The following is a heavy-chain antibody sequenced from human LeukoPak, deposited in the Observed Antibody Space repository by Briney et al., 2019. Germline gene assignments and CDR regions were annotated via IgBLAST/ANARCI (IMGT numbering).Heavy chain of an antibody. J-gene: IGHJ5*02. CDR1: GFTFSSYS. D-gene: IGHD2-2*01. CDR2: ISSSSTYV. CDR3: ARDSAHVVVVPAVFPPGLDNWFDP. Sequence: GESLRLSCAASGFTFSSYSMSWVRQAPGKGLEWVSSISSSSTYVYYADSVKGRFTISRDNAKISLYLQMNSLGAEDTAVYYCARDSAHVVVVPAVFPPGLDNWFDPWGQGTLVTVSS. V-gene: IGHV3-21*01.